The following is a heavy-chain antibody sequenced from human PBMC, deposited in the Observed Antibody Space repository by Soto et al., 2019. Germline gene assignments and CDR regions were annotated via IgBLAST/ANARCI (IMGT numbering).Heavy chain of an antibody. V-gene: IGHV4-39*01. J-gene: IGHJ4*02. Sequence: PSETLSLTCTVSGGSISSSSYYWGWIRQPPGRGLEWIGSIYYSGSTYYNPSLKSRVTISVDTSKNQFSLKLSSVTAADTAVYYCAAYYYDGSGYYYYFDYWGQGTLVTVSS. CDR3: AAYYYDGSGYYYYFDY. CDR2: IYYSGST. CDR1: GGSISSSSYY. D-gene: IGHD3-22*01.